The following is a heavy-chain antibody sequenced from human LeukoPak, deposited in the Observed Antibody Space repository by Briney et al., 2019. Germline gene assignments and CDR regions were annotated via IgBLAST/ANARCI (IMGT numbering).Heavy chain of an antibody. V-gene: IGHV3-11*01. J-gene: IGHJ5*02. D-gene: IGHD1-7*01. Sequence: GGSLRLSCAASGFTFSDYYMSWIRQAPGKGLEWVSYISSSGSTIYYAYSVKGRFTISRDNAKNSLYLQMNSLRAEDKAVYYCARQRTGTTGNWFDPWGQGTLVTVSS. CDR2: ISSSGSTI. CDR1: GFTFSDYY. CDR3: ARQRTGTTGNWFDP.